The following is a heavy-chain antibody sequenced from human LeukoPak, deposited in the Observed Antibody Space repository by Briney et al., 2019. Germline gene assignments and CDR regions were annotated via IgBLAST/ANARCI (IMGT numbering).Heavy chain of an antibody. CDR1: GGSISSGSYY. D-gene: IGHD3-10*01. Sequence: PSETLSLTCTVSGGSISSGSYYWSWIRQPAGKGLEWIGRIYYSGSTNYNPSLKSRVTISVDTSKNQFSLKLSSVTAADTAVYYCARILWFGELDRGHWFDPWGQGTLVTVSS. CDR3: ARILWFGELDRGHWFDP. V-gene: IGHV4-61*10. CDR2: IYYSGST. J-gene: IGHJ5*02.